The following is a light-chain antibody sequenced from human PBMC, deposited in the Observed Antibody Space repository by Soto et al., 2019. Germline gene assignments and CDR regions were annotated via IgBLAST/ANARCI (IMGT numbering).Light chain of an antibody. V-gene: IGKV3-11*01. CDR2: DAS. Sequence: EIVLTQSPATLSLSPGERATLSCRASQSVRTFLAWYQQKPGLAPRLLIYDASDRDTGIPARFSGSGSGTDFPLTISSLEPEDFAVYYCQQRSNPITFGQGTRLEIK. J-gene: IGKJ5*01. CDR1: QSVRTF. CDR3: QQRSNPIT.